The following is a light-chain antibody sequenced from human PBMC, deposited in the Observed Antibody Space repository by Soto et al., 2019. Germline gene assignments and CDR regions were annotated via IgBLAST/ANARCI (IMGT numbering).Light chain of an antibody. CDR2: GAS. V-gene: IGKV3-15*01. J-gene: IGKJ1*01. Sequence: EIVMTQSPATLSVSPGERATLSCRASQSISSDLAWYQQRPGQAPRLLIYGASTRATGIPARFSGSGSGTEFTLTISSLQSEDVAAYYCQQYNKWPPGTFGQGTKVEI. CDR1: QSISSD. CDR3: QQYNKWPPGT.